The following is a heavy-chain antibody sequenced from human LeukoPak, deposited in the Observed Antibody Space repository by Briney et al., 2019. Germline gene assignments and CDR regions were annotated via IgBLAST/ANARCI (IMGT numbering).Heavy chain of an antibody. D-gene: IGHD6-6*01. J-gene: IGHJ6*02. CDR1: GFTFSSYW. V-gene: IGHV3-74*01. CDR3: ARDHGSSSVYYYYGMDV. CDR2: INSDGSST. Sequence: PGGSLRLSCAASGFTFSSYWMHWVRQAPGKGLVWVSRINSDGSSTSYADSVKGRFTIPRDNAKNTLYLQMNSLRAEDTAVYYCARDHGSSSVYYYYGMDVWGQGTTVTVSS.